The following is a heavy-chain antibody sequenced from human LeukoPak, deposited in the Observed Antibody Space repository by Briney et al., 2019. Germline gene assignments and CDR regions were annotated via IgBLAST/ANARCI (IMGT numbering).Heavy chain of an antibody. D-gene: IGHD6-13*01. CDR1: GGSISSGGYS. CDR3: ARVKAAAGDFDY. V-gene: IGHV4-30-4*07. J-gene: IGHJ4*02. Sequence: SETLSLTCAVSGGSISSGGYSWSWIRQPPGKGLEWIGYIYYSGSTYYNPSLKSRVTISVDTSKNQFSLKLSSVTAADTAVYYCARVKAAAGDFDYWGQGTLVTVSS. CDR2: IYYSGST.